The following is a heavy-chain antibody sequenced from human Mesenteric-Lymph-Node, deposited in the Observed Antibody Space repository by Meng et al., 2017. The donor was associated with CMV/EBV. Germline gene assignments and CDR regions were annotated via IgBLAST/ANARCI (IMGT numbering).Heavy chain of an antibody. V-gene: IGHV5-51*01. CDR2: IYPGDSDT. CDR3: ARHRHNINGWYEGLDY. CDR1: GYSFTNYG. J-gene: IGHJ4*02. Sequence: SGYSFTNYGVGWVRQMPGKGLEWMGFIYPGDSDTRYSPSFQGQVTISADKSISTAYLQWSSLKTSDTAMYFCARHRHNINGWYEGLDYWGQGTLVTVSS. D-gene: IGHD6-19*01.